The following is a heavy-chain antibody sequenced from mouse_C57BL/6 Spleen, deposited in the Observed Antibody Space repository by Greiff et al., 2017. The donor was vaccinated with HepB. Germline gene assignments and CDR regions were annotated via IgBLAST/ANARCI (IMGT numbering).Heavy chain of an antibody. V-gene: IGHV1-58*01. CDR3: ARAVENYDYAMDY. D-gene: IGHD1-1*01. CDR2: IYIGNGYT. J-gene: IGHJ4*01. Sequence: EVKLMESGAELVRPGSSVKMSCKTSGYTFTSYGINWVKQRPGQGLEWIGYIYIGNGYTEYNEKFKGKATLTSDTSSSTAYMQLSSLTSEDSAIYICARAVENYDYAMDYWGQGTSVTVSS. CDR1: GYTFTSYG.